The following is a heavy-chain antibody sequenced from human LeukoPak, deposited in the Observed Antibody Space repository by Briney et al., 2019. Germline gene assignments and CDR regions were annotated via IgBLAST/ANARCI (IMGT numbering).Heavy chain of an antibody. Sequence: ASVKVSCKASGYIFISYGISWVRQAPGQGLEWMGWISAYNGNTNYAQKLQGRVTMTTDTSTSTAYMELRSLRSDDTAVYYCARCPAQSPAGYYHIDYWGQGTLVTVSS. CDR1: GYIFISYG. CDR2: ISAYNGNT. CDR3: ARCPAQSPAGYYHIDY. J-gene: IGHJ4*02. V-gene: IGHV1-18*01. D-gene: IGHD3-10*01.